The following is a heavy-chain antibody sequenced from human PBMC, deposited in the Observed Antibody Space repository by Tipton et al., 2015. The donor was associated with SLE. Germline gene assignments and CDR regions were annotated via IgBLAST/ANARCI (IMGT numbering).Heavy chain of an antibody. CDR3: ARDWGWGPPPPPYFDY. CDR1: GGSFSGYY. J-gene: IGHJ4*02. D-gene: IGHD3-16*01. Sequence: TLSLTCAVYGGSFSGYYWSWIRQPPGKGLEWIGEINHSGSTNYNPSLKSRVTISVDTSKNQFSLKLSSVTAADTAVYYCARDWGWGPPPPPYFDYWGQGTLVTVSS. V-gene: IGHV4-34*01. CDR2: INHSGST.